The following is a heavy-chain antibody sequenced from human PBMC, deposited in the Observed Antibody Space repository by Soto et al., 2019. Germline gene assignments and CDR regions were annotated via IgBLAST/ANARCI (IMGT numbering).Heavy chain of an antibody. CDR1: GYSFAGYW. Sequence: PGESLKISCKGSGYSFAGYWITWVRQKPGKGLEWMGRIDPSDSQTYYSPSFRGHVTISATKSITTVFLQWSSLRASDTAMYYCARQIYDSDTGPNFQYYFDSWGQGAPVTVSS. J-gene: IGHJ4*02. V-gene: IGHV5-10-1*01. CDR2: IDPSDSQT. D-gene: IGHD3-22*01. CDR3: ARQIYDSDTGPNFQYYFDS.